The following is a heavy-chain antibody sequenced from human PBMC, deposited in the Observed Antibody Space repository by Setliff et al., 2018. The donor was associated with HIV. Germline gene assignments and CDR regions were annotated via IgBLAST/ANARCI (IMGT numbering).Heavy chain of an antibody. CDR1: GFTFSSYG. CDR2: IRFDGSNK. Sequence: PGGSLRLSCAASGFTFSSYGMHWVRQAPGKGLEWVAFIRFDGSNKYYADSVKGRFTISRDNSKNTLFLQMNSLRGEDTAVYYCAKDWDTYSSGWYDHWGQGTLVTVSS. V-gene: IGHV3-30*02. D-gene: IGHD6-19*01. J-gene: IGHJ5*02. CDR3: AKDWDTYSSGWYDH.